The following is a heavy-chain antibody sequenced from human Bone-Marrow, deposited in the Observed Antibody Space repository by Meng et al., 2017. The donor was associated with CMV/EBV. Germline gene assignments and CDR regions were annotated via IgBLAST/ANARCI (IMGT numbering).Heavy chain of an antibody. Sequence: KTPGYTVTSYDGNGVRQATGQGLEWRGWMNTNRGKTGYAKKFQGRVTMNRNTSISTAHMELSSLRYEDTAVYYCASTNWGLVGAYDYWGQGTLVTVSS. J-gene: IGHJ4*02. V-gene: IGHV1-8*01. CDR2: MNTNRGKT. CDR3: ASTNWGLVGAYDY. CDR1: GYTVTSYD. D-gene: IGHD1-26*01.